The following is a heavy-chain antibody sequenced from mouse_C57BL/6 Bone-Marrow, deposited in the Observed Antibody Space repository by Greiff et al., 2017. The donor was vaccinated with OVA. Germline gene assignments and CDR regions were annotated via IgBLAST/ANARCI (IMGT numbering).Heavy chain of an antibody. V-gene: IGHV5-17*01. D-gene: IGHD1-1*01. CDR3: ARNYYGSYYFDY. CDR2: ISSGSSTI. Sequence: EVKLVESGGGLVKPGGSLKLSCAASGFTFSDYGMHWVRQAPEQGLEWVAYISSGSSTIYYADKVKGRSTISRDNAKNTQFLQMTSLRSEDTAMYCCARNYYGSYYFDYWGQGTTLTVSS. CDR1: GFTFSDYG. J-gene: IGHJ2*01.